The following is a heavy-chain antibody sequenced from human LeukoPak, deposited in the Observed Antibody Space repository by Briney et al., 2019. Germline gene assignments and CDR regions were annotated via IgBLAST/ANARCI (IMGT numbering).Heavy chain of an antibody. CDR3: ARGRITMVRGWVGRFDY. CDR2: IYYSGST. CDR1: GGSISSSSYY. Sequence: SETLSLTCTVSGGSISSSSYYWGWIRQPPGKGLEWIGSIYYSGSTYYNPSLKSRVTISVDTSKNQFSLKLSSVTAADTAVYYCARGRITMVRGWVGRFDYWGQGTLVTVSS. J-gene: IGHJ4*02. D-gene: IGHD3-10*01. V-gene: IGHV4-39*07.